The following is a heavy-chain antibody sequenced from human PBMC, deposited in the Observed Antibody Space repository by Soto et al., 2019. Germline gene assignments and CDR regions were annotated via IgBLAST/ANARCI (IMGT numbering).Heavy chain of an antibody. CDR1: GYTFTSYG. V-gene: IGHV1-18*04. CDR3: ARRRILEWLLIGDV. D-gene: IGHD3-3*01. Sequence: ASVKVSCKASGYTFTSYGISWVRQAPGQGLEWMGWISAYSGNTNYAQKLQGRVTMTTDTSTSTAYMELRSLRSDDTAVYYCARRRILEWLLIGDVWGQGTTVTVSS. CDR2: ISAYSGNT. J-gene: IGHJ6*02.